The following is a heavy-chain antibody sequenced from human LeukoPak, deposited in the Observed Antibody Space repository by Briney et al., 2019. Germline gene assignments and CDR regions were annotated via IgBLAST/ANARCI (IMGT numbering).Heavy chain of an antibody. J-gene: IGHJ4*02. CDR1: GFTFSLYW. CDR2: INPDGSQK. Sequence: GGSLRLSCAASGFTFSLYWMTWVRQSPGKGLEWVADINPDGSQKYSVDSVKGRFTISRDNAKNSLFLQMNSLRAEDTAVYYCAKSKQLAPWDYWGQGTLVTVSS. V-gene: IGHV3-7*01. CDR3: AKSKQLAPWDY. D-gene: IGHD1-1*01.